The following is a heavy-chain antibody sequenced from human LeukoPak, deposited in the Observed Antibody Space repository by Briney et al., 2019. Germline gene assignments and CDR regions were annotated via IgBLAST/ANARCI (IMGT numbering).Heavy chain of an antibody. CDR3: AREAGDNWFDP. Sequence: SETLSLTCTVSGYSISSGYYWGWIRPPPGKGLGWIGSNYHSGRTSYNPSLKSRVTIAVGTSENQFSLKLSSVTAADTAVFYCAREAGDNWFDPWGQGILVTVSS. J-gene: IGHJ5*02. D-gene: IGHD3-10*01. CDR1: GYSISSGYY. V-gene: IGHV4-38-2*02. CDR2: NYHSGRT.